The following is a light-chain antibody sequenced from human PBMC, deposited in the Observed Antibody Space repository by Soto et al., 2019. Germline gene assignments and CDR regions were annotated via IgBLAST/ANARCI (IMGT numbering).Light chain of an antibody. CDR2: GAS. Sequence: EIVLTQSPGTLSLSPGERATLSCRASQSVSSTYLAWYQQKPGQAPRLLISGASSRATGIPDRFSGSGSGTDFTLTISRLEPEDFAVYYCQQYGSSPTWTFGQGTKVEIK. CDR3: QQYGSSPTWT. J-gene: IGKJ1*01. CDR1: QSVSSTY. V-gene: IGKV3-20*01.